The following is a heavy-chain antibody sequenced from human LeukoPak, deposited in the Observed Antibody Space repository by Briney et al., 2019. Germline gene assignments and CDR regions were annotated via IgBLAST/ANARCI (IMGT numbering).Heavy chain of an antibody. CDR2: IYHSWGI. CDR1: GSSITSNYF. D-gene: IGHD1-1*01. CDR3: ARNVTAGFFDY. J-gene: IGHJ4*02. Sequence: SETLSLTCAVSGSSITSNYFWAWFLQPPGKGLEWIATIYHSWGIYFNPSLKSRVSISLDASTNQFFLKLASVTAADTAIYYCARNVTAGFFDYWGQGILITVSS. V-gene: IGHV4-38-2*01.